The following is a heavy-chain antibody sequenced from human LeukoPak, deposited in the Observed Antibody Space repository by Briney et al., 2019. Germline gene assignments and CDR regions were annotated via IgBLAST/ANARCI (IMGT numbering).Heavy chain of an antibody. CDR3: AKDLAVGTTPRVYAFDV. CDR1: GFTFYDYA. Sequence: SLTLSCAASGFTFYDYAMHWVRQVPGKGLEWVGGVNRNSGTMAYGDSVKGRFTISRDNARNSLYLQMNSLTTEATALCYCAKDLAVGTTPRVYAFDVWGQGTMVTVS. J-gene: IGHJ3*01. V-gene: IGHV3-9*01. D-gene: IGHD1-26*01. CDR2: VNRNSGTM.